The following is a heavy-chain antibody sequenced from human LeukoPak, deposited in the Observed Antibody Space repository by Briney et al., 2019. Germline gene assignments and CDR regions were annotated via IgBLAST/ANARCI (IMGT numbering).Heavy chain of an antibody. J-gene: IGHJ4*02. D-gene: IGHD2-21*02. CDR1: GFNFSSYS. CDR3: AKFAYCGGDCYSPGFDY. Sequence: GGSLRLSCAASGFNFSSYSMNWVRQAPGKGLEWVSSISSSSSYIYYADSVKGRFTISRDNAKNSLYLQMNSLRAEDTAVYYCAKFAYCGGDCYSPGFDYWGQGTLVTVSS. V-gene: IGHV3-21*01. CDR2: ISSSSSYI.